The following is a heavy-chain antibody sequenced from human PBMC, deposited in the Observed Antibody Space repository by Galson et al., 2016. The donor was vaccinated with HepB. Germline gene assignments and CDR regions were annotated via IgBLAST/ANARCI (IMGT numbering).Heavy chain of an antibody. Sequence: SLRLSCAASGFTFSNYGMHWVRQAPGKGLEWVAVISYDGNNKYYADSVKGRFTISRDNSKNTLYLQVNSLRTEDTAMYYCAKAKAATSPFDYWGQGTLVTVSS. D-gene: IGHD6-25*01. CDR3: AKAKAATSPFDY. CDR2: ISYDGNNK. J-gene: IGHJ4*02. CDR1: GFTFSNYG. V-gene: IGHV3-30*18.